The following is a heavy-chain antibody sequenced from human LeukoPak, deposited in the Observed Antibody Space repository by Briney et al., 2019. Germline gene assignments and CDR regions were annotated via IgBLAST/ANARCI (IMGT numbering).Heavy chain of an antibody. J-gene: IGHJ4*02. CDR2: IKSKTDGGTT. CDR3: TTDEIAAAAGY. D-gene: IGHD6-13*01. CDR1: GFTFSNAW. V-gene: IGHV3-15*01. Sequence: GGSLRLSCAASGFTFSNAWMSWVRQAPGKGLEWVGRIKSKTDGGTTDYAAPVKGRFTISRDDSKNTLYLHMNSLKTEDTAVYYCTTDEIAAAAGYWGQGTLVTVSS.